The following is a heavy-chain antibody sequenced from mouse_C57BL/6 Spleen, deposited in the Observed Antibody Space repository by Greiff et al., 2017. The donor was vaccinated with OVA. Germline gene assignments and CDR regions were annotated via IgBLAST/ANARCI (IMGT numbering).Heavy chain of an antibody. D-gene: IGHD1-1*01. V-gene: IGHV6-3*01. CDR1: GFTFSNYW. CDR3: TKSYYGSSYDFDY. Sequence: EVKLLESGGGLVQPGGSMKLSCVASGFTFSNYWMNWVRQSPEKGLEWVAQIRLKSDNYATHYAESVKGRFTISRDDSKSSVYLQMNNLRAEDTGIYYCTKSYYGSSYDFDYWGQGTTLTVSS. CDR2: IRLKSDNYAT. J-gene: IGHJ2*01.